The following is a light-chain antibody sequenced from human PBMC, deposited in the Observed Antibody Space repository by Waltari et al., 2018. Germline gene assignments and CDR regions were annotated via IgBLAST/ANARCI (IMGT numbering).Light chain of an antibody. CDR2: KVS. Sequence: DVVMTQSPLSLPVTLGQPASILCRSSQSLVYSDGNTYLNWFQQRPGQSPRRLMYKVSNRDSGVPDRVSGSGSGTDFTLKISRVEADDVGVYYCMQGTHWPRTFGQGTRLEIK. V-gene: IGKV2-30*01. J-gene: IGKJ5*01. CDR1: QSLVYSDGNTY. CDR3: MQGTHWPRT.